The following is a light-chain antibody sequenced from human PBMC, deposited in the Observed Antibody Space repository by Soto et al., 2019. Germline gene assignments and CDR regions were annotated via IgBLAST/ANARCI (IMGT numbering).Light chain of an antibody. CDR2: DTD. V-gene: IGLV7-46*01. J-gene: IGLJ1*01. Sequence: QAVVTQEPSLTVSPGGTGTLTCGSSTGPVTNGHFPYWFQQKPCQAPRPLIYDTDNKHSWTPARFSASLLGGKAALTLSGALPEDEADYYCLLSYTGRLYVFGPGTKLTVL. CDR1: TGPVTNGHF. CDR3: LLSYTGRLYV.